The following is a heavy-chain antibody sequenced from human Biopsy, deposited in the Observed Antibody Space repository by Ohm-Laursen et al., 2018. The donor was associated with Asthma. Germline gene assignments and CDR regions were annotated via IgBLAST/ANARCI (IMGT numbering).Heavy chain of an antibody. CDR1: GYTLTGYY. Sequence: ASVKVSCKASGYTLTGYYMHWVRQAPGQGLEWMGRIIPNSGDTKYAQRFQGRVTVTRDRSISTAYMELSRLRSDDTAVLYCAKARCYYYYCDMDVWGQGTTVTVSS. J-gene: IGHJ6*02. V-gene: IGHV1-2*06. CDR3: AKARCYYYYCDMDV. CDR2: IIPNSGDT. D-gene: IGHD3-16*02.